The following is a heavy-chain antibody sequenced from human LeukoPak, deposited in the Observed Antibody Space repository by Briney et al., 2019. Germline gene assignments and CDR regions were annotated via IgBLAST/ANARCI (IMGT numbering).Heavy chain of an antibody. CDR2: IYWDDDK. CDR3: AHSRGGGRYDAFDI. V-gene: IGHV2-5*02. CDR1: GFSLSTSGVG. D-gene: IGHD3-10*01. Sequence: SGPTLVNPTQTLTLTCTFSGFSLSTSGVGVGWIRQPPGKALEWLALIYWDDDKRYSPSLKRSPTITKDTSKNQVVLTMTNMDPVDTATYYCAHSRGGGRYDAFDIWGQGTMVTVSS. J-gene: IGHJ3*02.